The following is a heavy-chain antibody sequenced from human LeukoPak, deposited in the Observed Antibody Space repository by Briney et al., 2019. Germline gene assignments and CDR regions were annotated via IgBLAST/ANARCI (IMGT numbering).Heavy chain of an antibody. CDR2: IYYSGST. CDR1: GGSISSSSYY. J-gene: IGHJ4*02. V-gene: IGHV4-39*07. Sequence: SETLSLTCTVSGGSISSSSYYWGWIRQPPGKGLEWIGSIYYSGSTYYNPSLKSRVTISVDMSKNQFSLKLSSVTAADTAVYYCARAGGFFSPFGYWGQGTLVTVSS. CDR3: ARAGGFFSPFGY. D-gene: IGHD3-16*01.